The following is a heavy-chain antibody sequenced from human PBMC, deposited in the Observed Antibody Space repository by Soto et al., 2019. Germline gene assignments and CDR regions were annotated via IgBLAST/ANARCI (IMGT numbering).Heavy chain of an antibody. V-gene: IGHV3-23*04. CDR2: ISGSDGST. D-gene: IGHD2-15*01. CDR3: AKDRFCSGGSCYTDY. J-gene: IGHJ4*02. CDR1: GFTFSSYA. Sequence: VQLVESGGGVVQPGRSLRLSCAASGFTFSSYAMSWVRQAPGKGLEWVSSISGSDGSTYYADSVKGRFTISRDNSKNTLSLQMNSLRAEDTAVYYCAKDRFCSGGSCYTDYWGQGTLVTVSS.